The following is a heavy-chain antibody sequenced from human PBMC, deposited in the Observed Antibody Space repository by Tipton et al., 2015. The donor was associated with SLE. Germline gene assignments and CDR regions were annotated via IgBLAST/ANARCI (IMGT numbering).Heavy chain of an antibody. CDR1: NYSITTSHW. V-gene: IGHV4-28*01. Sequence: TLSLTCAVSNYSITTSHWWGWIRQPPGKGLEWIGYIYFTGTTYYNPSLKSRVTMSINTSKNHFSLNLSSVTAIDTAVYYCARKRGAEQWLAEFDHWGQGTLVTVSP. D-gene: IGHD6-19*01. J-gene: IGHJ4*02. CDR2: IYFTGTT. CDR3: ARKRGAEQWLAEFDH.